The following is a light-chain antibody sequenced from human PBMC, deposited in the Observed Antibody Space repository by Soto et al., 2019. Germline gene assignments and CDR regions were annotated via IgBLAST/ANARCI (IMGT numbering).Light chain of an antibody. CDR2: DAS. V-gene: IGKV3-11*01. Sequence: EIVLTQSPATLSLSPGERATLSCRASQSVSSYLAWYQQKPGQAPRLLIYDASNRATGIPARFSGSGSGTDFTLTISSLQPDDFATYYCQQYSLYPWTFGQGTKVE. CDR3: QQYSLYPWT. CDR1: QSVSSY. J-gene: IGKJ1*01.